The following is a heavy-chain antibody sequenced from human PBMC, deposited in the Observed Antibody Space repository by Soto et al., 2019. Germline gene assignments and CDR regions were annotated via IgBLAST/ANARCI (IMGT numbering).Heavy chain of an antibody. CDR1: GFTFSSYA. V-gene: IGHV3-23*01. D-gene: IGHD4-17*01. CDR3: AKADYGDYLLGAMSPHDAFDI. J-gene: IGHJ3*02. Sequence: GGSLRLSCAASGFTFSSYAMSWVRQAPGKGLEWVSAISGSGGRTYYADSVKGRLTISRDNSKNTLYLQMNSLTAEDTAVYYCAKADYGDYLLGAMSPHDAFDIWGQGTMVTVSS. CDR2: ISGSGGRT.